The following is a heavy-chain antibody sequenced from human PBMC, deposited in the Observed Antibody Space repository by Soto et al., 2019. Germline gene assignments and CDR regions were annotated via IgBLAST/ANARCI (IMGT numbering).Heavy chain of an antibody. J-gene: IGHJ3*02. CDR3: ARDRDSYDSSGYYYEGDAFDI. CDR1: GFTFSSYA. CDR2: ISYDGSNK. D-gene: IGHD3-22*01. V-gene: IGHV3-30-3*01. Sequence: QVQLVESGGGVVQPGRSLRLSCAASGFTFSSYAMHWVRQAPGKGLEWVAVISYDGSNKYYADSVKGRFTISRDNSKNTLYLQMNSLRAEDTAVYYCARDRDSYDSSGYYYEGDAFDIWGQGTMVTVSS.